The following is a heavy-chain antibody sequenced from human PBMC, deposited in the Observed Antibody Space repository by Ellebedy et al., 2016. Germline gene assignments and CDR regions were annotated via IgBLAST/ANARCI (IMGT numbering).Heavy chain of an antibody. CDR3: ARDPTVTFLHYGMDV. CDR1: GGSISSYY. D-gene: IGHD4-17*01. Sequence: SETLSLTXTVSGGSISSYYWSWIRQPAGKGLEWIGRIYTSGSTNYNPSLKSRVTMSVDTSKNQFSLKLSSVTAADTAVYYCARDPTVTFLHYGMDVWGQGTTVTVSS. CDR2: IYTSGST. V-gene: IGHV4-4*07. J-gene: IGHJ6*02.